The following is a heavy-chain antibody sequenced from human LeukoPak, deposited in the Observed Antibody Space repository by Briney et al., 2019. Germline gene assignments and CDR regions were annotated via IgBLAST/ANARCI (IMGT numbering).Heavy chain of an antibody. J-gene: IGHJ5*02. CDR2: INPSGGST. Sequence: GASVKVSCKASGYTFSIYGFSWVRQAPGQGLEWMGIINPSGGSTSYAQKFQGRVTMTRDMSTSTVYMELSSLRSDDTAVYYCAREDIGYDPWGQGTLVTVSS. CDR1: GYTFSIYG. CDR3: AREDIGYDP. V-gene: IGHV1-46*01.